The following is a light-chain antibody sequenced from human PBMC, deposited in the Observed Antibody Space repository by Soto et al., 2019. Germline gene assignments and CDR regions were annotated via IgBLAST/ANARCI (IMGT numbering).Light chain of an antibody. J-gene: IGKJ2*01. Sequence: EIVLTQSPGTLSLSPGEGATLSCRVSPSVGNSYLAWYQQRSGQAPRLLIFGAASRASGIPERFSGSGSGTDYTLTISRLEPEDFAVYYCQHYGSSSGYTFGQGTKLEIK. CDR1: PSVGNSY. CDR3: QHYGSSSGYT. V-gene: IGKV3-20*01. CDR2: GAA.